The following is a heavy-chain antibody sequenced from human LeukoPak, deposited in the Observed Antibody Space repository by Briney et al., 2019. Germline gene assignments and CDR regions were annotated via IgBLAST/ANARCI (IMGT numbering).Heavy chain of an antibody. CDR2: IGTSTSYI. J-gene: IGHJ4*02. D-gene: IGHD3-22*01. V-gene: IGHV3-21*04. Sequence: GGSLRLSCAASGFTFSNAWMNWVRQTPGKGLEWVSSIGTSTSYIYYADSVKGRFTISRDNAKNSLYLQMNSLRAEDTAVYYCARANYDSSGYYSDYWGQGTLVTVSS. CDR1: GFTFSNAW. CDR3: ARANYDSSGYYSDY.